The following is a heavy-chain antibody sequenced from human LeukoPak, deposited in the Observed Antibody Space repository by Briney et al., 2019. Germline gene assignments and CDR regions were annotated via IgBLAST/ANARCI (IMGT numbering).Heavy chain of an antibody. J-gene: IGHJ5*02. D-gene: IGHD3-16*01. V-gene: IGHV4-59*08. CDR3: ARHLYRLAAMDNWFDP. Sequence: PSETLSLTCTVSGGSISSYYWSWIRQPPGKGLEWIGYIYYSGSTNYNPSLKSRVTISVDTSKNQFSLKLSSVTAADTAVYYCARHLYRLAAMDNWFDPWGQGTLVTVSS. CDR2: IYYSGST. CDR1: GGSISSYY.